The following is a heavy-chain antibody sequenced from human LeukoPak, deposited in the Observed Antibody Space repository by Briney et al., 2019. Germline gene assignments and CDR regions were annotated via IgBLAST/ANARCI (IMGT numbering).Heavy chain of an antibody. Sequence: SETLSLACTLSGGSISTYSWSWIRQPPGKGLEWIGYIYYSGNTNYNPSLKSRVTISVDTSKNQFSLKLSSVTAADTAVYYCARVRLVGYDILTGYYSFDYWGQGTLVTVSS. J-gene: IGHJ4*02. V-gene: IGHV4-59*01. CDR3: ARVRLVGYDILTGYYSFDY. CDR1: GGSISTYS. D-gene: IGHD3-9*01. CDR2: IYYSGNT.